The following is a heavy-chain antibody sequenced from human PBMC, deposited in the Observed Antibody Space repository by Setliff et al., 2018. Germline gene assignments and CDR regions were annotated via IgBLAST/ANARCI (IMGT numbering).Heavy chain of an antibody. CDR3: ATTTLGRYCSGGNCYFGY. Sequence: SETLSLTCNVSGGSISSYSWSWIRQAPGKGLEWIGYLYYSGNTNYNPSLKSRVTISGDTSQNYFSLKLTSVTEADTAVYYCATTTLGRYCSGGNCYFGYWGQGTLVTVSS. V-gene: IGHV4-59*01. CDR1: GGSISSYS. J-gene: IGHJ4*02. D-gene: IGHD2-15*01. CDR2: LYYSGNT.